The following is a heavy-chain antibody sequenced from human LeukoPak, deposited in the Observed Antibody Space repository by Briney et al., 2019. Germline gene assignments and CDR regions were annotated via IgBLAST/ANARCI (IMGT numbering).Heavy chain of an antibody. CDR1: GGSFSGYY. Sequence: SSETLSLTCAVYGGSFSGYYWSWIRQPPGKGLEWIGEINHSGSTNYNPSLKSRVTISVDTSKNQFSLKLSSVTAADTAVYYCARDRRWQLAYYYMDVWGKGTTVTVSS. CDR3: ARDRRWQLAYYYMDV. D-gene: IGHD6-6*01. V-gene: IGHV4-34*01. J-gene: IGHJ6*03. CDR2: INHSGST.